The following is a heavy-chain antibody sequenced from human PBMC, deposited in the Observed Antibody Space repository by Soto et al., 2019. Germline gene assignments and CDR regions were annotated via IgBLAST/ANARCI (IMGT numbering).Heavy chain of an antibody. CDR1: GFTFSNYA. Sequence: GGSLRLSCAASGFTFSNYAMSWFRQAPGKGLEWVSGISCSGGSTYDADSLKGHFTISRDNSKNTLYLQMNSLRAEDTAVYYCARGGIAVAGTDYYGMDVWGQGTTVTVSS. D-gene: IGHD6-19*01. V-gene: IGHV3-23*01. J-gene: IGHJ6*02. CDR3: ARGGIAVAGTDYYGMDV. CDR2: ISCSGGST.